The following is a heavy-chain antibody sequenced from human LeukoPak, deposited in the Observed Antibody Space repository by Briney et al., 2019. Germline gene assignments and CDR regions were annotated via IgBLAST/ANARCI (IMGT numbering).Heavy chain of an antibody. D-gene: IGHD6-13*01. CDR3: ARVVAAAGNAQYNWFDP. J-gene: IGHJ5*02. CDR1: GGSISSYY. Sequence: SETLSLTCTVSGGSISSYYWSWIRQPPGKGLEWIGYIYYSGSTNYNPSLKSRVTISVDTSKNQFSLKLSSVTAADTAVYYCARVVAAAGNAQYNWFDPWGQGTLVTVSS. CDR2: IYYSGST. V-gene: IGHV4-59*12.